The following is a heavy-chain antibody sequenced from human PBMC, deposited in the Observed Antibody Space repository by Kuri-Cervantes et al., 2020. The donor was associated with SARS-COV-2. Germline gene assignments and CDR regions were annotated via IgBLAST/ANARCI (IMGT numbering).Heavy chain of an antibody. CDR2: IIPIFGTA. CDR1: GGTFSSYA. CDR3: ARGLGDPSSGYFDY. V-gene: IGHV1-69*05. D-gene: IGHD3-16*01. Sequence: SVKVSCKASGGTFSSYAISWVRQAPGQRLEWMGGIIPIFGTANYAQKFQGRVTITTDESTSTAYMELSSLRSEDTAVYYCARGLGDPSSGYFDYWGQGTLVTVSS. J-gene: IGHJ4*02.